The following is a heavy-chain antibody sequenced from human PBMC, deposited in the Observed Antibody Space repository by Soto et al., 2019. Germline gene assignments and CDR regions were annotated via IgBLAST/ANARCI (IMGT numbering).Heavy chain of an antibody. V-gene: IGHV3-64D*08. D-gene: IGHD2-2*02. CDR2: ISSNGGST. J-gene: IGHJ4*02. Sequence: GGSLRLSCSASGFTFSSYAMHWVRQAPGKGLEYVSAISSNGGSTYYADSVKGRFTISRDNSKNTLYLQMSSLRAEDTSVFYFVIMSSCSPEHSIFDYWGQGTLVTVSS. CDR3: VIMSSCSPEHSIFDY. CDR1: GFTFSSYA.